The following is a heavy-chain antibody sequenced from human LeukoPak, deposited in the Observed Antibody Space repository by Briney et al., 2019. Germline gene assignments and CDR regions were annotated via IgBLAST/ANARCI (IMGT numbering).Heavy chain of an antibody. J-gene: IGHJ3*02. CDR1: GGSISSSSYY. D-gene: IGHD3-3*01. CDR2: IYYSGST. Sequence: SETLSLTRTVSGGSISSSSYYWGWTRQPPGKGLEWIGSIYYSGSTYYNPSLKSRVTISVDTSKNQFSLKLSSVTAADTAVYYCARRPVLRFLGSDAFDIWGQGTMVTVSS. V-gene: IGHV4-39*01. CDR3: ARRPVLRFLGSDAFDI.